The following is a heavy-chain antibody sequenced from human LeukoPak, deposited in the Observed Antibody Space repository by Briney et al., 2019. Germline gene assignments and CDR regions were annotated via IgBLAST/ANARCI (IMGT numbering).Heavy chain of an antibody. Sequence: GGSLRLSCAASGFTFSGYEMNWVRQAPGKGLEYVSAISDNGGSTNYANSVKGRFTISRANSKNTVYLQMGSLRPEDMAVYYCARGVGYFDSTGYFMYYFDYWGQGALVTVSS. CDR2: ISDNGGST. J-gene: IGHJ4*02. V-gene: IGHV3-64*01. CDR1: GFTFSGYE. D-gene: IGHD3-22*01. CDR3: ARGVGYFDSTGYFMYYFDY.